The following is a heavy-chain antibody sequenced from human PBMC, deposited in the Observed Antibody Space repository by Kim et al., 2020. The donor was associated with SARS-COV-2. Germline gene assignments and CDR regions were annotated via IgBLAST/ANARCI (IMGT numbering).Heavy chain of an antibody. V-gene: IGHV1-69*01. Sequence: TANYAQKFQGRVTITADESTSTAYMELSSLRSEDTAVYYCARGGMTTVTAWGQGTLVTVSS. CDR2: TA. D-gene: IGHD4-17*01. J-gene: IGHJ5*02. CDR3: ARGGMTTVTA.